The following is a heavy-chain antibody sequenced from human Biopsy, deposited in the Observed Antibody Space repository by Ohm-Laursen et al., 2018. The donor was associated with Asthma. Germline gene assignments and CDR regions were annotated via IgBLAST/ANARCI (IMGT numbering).Heavy chain of an antibody. V-gene: IGHV4-39*02. CDR2: IYYSGRA. CDR1: GDAMSTSGSY. D-gene: IGHD6-6*01. J-gene: IGHJ2*01. CDR3: ARAVSSSSYWYFDL. Sequence: SETLSLTCIVSGDAMSTSGSYWGWIRQSPGKGLEWIGSIYYSGRAYYNPSLESRVTISADTSKYHFSLKVTSVTAADTAVYYCARAVSSSSYWYFDLWGRGDLVTVSS.